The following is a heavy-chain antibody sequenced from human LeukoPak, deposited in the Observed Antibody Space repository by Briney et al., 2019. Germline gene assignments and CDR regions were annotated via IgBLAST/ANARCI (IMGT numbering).Heavy chain of an antibody. J-gene: IGHJ4*02. CDR2: ISYDGSNK. CDR3: GGDPREHYYFDY. Sequence: GGSLRLSCAASGFTFSIDAMRWVRQAPGKGLEWVAVISYDGSNKYYADSVKGRFTISRDNSKNTLYLQMNSLRAEDTAVYYCGGDPREHYYFDYWGQGTLVTVSS. CDR1: GFTFSIDA. D-gene: IGHD1/OR15-1a*01. V-gene: IGHV3-30-3*01.